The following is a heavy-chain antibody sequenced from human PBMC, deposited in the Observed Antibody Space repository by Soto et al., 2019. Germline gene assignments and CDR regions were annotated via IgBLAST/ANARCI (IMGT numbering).Heavy chain of an antibody. D-gene: IGHD2-2*01. V-gene: IGHV1-69*13. CDR2: IIPISGTA. CDR1: GGTFSSCA. J-gene: IGHJ6*02. CDR3: ARSQGSSTSLEIYHYYYYGMDV. Sequence: GASVKVSCKASGGTFSSCAISWVRQAPGQGLEWMGGIIPISGTANYAQKFQGRVTITADESTSTAYMELSSLRSEDTAVYYCARSQGSSTSLEIYHYYYYGMDVWGQGTTVTVSS.